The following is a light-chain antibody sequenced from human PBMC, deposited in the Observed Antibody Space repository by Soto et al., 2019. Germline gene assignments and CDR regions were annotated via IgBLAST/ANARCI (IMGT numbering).Light chain of an antibody. CDR2: SND. CDR1: SSNIGVTA. V-gene: IGLV1-44*01. CDR3: AAWDDFLNGWV. J-gene: IGLJ3*02. Sequence: QSVLTQPPSASGTPGQRVTIPCSGSSSNIGVTAVNWYQQFPRTAPKVLIYSNDQRPSGVPGRFSGSKSDTSASLAISGLQSEDEADYYCAAWDDFLNGWVFGGGTKLTVL.